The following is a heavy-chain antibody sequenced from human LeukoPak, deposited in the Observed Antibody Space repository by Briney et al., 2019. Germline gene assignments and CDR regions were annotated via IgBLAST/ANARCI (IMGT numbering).Heavy chain of an antibody. J-gene: IGHJ3*02. CDR3: ARRPYYYDSSGDGAFDI. D-gene: IGHD3-22*01. Sequence: SETLSLTCTVSGYSISSGYYWGWIRQPPGKGLEWIGSIYHSGSTYYNPSLKSRVTISVDTSKNQFSLKLSSVTAADTAVYYCARRPYYYDSSGDGAFDIWGQGTMVTVSS. CDR1: GYSISSGYY. CDR2: IYHSGST. V-gene: IGHV4-38-2*02.